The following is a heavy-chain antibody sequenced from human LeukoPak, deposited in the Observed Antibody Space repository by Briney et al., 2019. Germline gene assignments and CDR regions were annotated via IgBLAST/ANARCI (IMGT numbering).Heavy chain of an antibody. CDR2: ISWNSGDI. Sequence: GRSLRLSCAASGFTFDDYALHWVRQAPGRGLEWVSGISWNSGDIGYAASVKGRFTISRDNAKNSLYLQLSSLKTEDSALYYCAKAAIYSSSSGFDYWGQGTLVTVSS. J-gene: IGHJ4*02. D-gene: IGHD6-6*01. CDR3: AKAAIYSSSSGFDY. V-gene: IGHV3-9*01. CDR1: GFTFDDYA.